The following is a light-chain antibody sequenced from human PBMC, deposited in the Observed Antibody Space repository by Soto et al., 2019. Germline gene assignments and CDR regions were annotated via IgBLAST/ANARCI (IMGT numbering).Light chain of an antibody. CDR1: QSVSSS. J-gene: IGKJ2*01. V-gene: IGKV3-11*01. Sequence: DIVLTQSPATLSLSPGERATLSCRASQSVSSSLAWYQQKPGQAPRLLIYDASNMATDIPARFSGSGSGTDFTLTISSLEPEDFAVYYCQQRTNWPSTFGQGTKLEIK. CDR3: QQRTNWPST. CDR2: DAS.